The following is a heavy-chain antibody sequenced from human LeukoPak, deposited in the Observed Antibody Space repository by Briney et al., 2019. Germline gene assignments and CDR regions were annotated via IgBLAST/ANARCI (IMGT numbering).Heavy chain of an antibody. CDR2: IIPIFGTA. D-gene: IGHD3-22*01. CDR3: AREAYYYDSSGYYYVKLAEYFQH. CDR1: GGTFSSYA. J-gene: IGHJ1*01. Sequence: ASVKVSCKASGGTFSSYAISRVRQAPGQGLEWMGRIIPIFGTANYAQKFQGRVKITTDESTSTAYMELSSLRSEDTAVYYCAREAYYYDSSGYYYVKLAEYFQHWGQGTLVTVSS. V-gene: IGHV1-69*05.